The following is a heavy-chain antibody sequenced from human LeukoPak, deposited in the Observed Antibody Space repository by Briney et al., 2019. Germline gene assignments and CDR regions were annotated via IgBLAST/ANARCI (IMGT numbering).Heavy chain of an antibody. CDR3: ARSGDTAMVTGHFDY. CDR2: ISSSSSYI. CDR1: GFTFSTYW. D-gene: IGHD5-18*01. V-gene: IGHV3-21*01. Sequence: PGGSLRLSCAASGFTFSTYWMHWVRQAPGKGLEWVSSISSSSSYIYYADSVKGRFTISRDNAKNSLYLQMNSLRAEDTAVYYCARSGDTAMVTGHFDYWGQGTLVTVSS. J-gene: IGHJ4*02.